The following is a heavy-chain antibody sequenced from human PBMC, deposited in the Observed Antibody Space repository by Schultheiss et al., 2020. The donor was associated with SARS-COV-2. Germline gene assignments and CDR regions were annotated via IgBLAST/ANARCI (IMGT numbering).Heavy chain of an antibody. J-gene: IGHJ5*02. CDR2: IWYDGSNK. CDR3: ARGGVPAATGFDP. CDR1: GFTFSSYG. Sequence: GGSLRLSCAASGFTFSSYGMHWVRQAPGKGLEWVAVIWYDGSNKYDADSVKGRFTISRDNAKNSLYLQMNSLRAEDTAVYYCARGGVPAATGFDPWGQGTLVTVSS. D-gene: IGHD2-2*01. V-gene: IGHV3-33*08.